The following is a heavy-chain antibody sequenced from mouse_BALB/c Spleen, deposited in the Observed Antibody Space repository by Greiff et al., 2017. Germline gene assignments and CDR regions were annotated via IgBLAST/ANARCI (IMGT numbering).Heavy chain of an antibody. CDR1: GYTFTSYN. Sequence: QVQLQQPGAELVKPGASVKMSCKASGYTFTSYNMHWVKQTPGQGLEWIGAIYPGNGDTSYNQKFKGKATLTADKSSSTAYMQLSSLTSEDSAVYYCARDYGSSYGFAYWGQGTLVTVSA. J-gene: IGHJ3*01. D-gene: IGHD1-1*01. V-gene: IGHV1-12*01. CDR3: ARDYGSSYGFAY. CDR2: IYPGNGDT.